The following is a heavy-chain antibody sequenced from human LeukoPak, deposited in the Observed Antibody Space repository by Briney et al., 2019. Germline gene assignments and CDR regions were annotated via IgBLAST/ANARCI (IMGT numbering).Heavy chain of an antibody. D-gene: IGHD1-1*01. J-gene: IGHJ4*02. V-gene: IGHV3-30-3*01. CDR2: VSQDESNE. CDR3: VGGHTTATYYFDY. Sequence: GGSLRLSCAASGFTFSNYFMHWVRQVPGKGLEWVASVSQDESNELYADSVKGRFTISRDNSKNTLYLQMNSLRGEDTAVYYCVGGHTTATYYFDYWGQGTLVTVSS. CDR1: GFTFSNYF.